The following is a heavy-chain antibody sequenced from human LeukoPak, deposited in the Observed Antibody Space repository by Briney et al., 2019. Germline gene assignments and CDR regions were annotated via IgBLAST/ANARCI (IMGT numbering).Heavy chain of an antibody. CDR1: GFTFSSYW. D-gene: IGHD6-19*01. CDR2: IKQDGSES. Sequence: GGSLRLSCAASGFTFSSYWMTWVRQAPGKGLEWVANIKQDGSESHYVVSVKGRFTISRDNAKNSVSLQMNSLRAEDTAVYYWARDFGCERGWYGFDPWGQGTLDTVSS. V-gene: IGHV3-7*01. J-gene: IGHJ5*02. CDR3: ARDFGCERGWYGFDP.